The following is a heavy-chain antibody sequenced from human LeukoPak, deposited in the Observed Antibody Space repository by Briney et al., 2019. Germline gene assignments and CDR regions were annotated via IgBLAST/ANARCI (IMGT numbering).Heavy chain of an antibody. CDR3: ARTLGSSSPGHYYFYGMDV. Sequence: SVKVSCKASGGTFSSYAISWVRQAPGQGLEWMGRIIPILGIANYAQKFQGRVTITADKSTSTAYMELSSLRSEDTAVYYCARTLGSSSPGHYYFYGMDVWGQGTTVTVSS. D-gene: IGHD6-13*01. J-gene: IGHJ6*02. CDR1: GGTFSSYA. V-gene: IGHV1-69*04. CDR2: IIPILGIA.